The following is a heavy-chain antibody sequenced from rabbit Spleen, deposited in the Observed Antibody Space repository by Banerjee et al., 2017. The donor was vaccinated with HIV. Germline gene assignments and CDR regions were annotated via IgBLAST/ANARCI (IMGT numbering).Heavy chain of an antibody. CDR1: KFSFNSGYD. D-gene: IGHD2-1*01. J-gene: IGHJ4*01. Sequence: QSLEESGGGLVKPGASLTLTCKASKFSFNSGYDMCWVRQAPGKGLEWIACVYAGSSGSTYSATWAKGRFTVSKTSSTTVTLQMTSLTAADTATYFCARGSATMTMVITGFYFNLWGPGTLVTVS. V-gene: IGHV1S40*01. CDR2: VYAGSSGST. CDR3: ARGSATMTMVITGFYFNL.